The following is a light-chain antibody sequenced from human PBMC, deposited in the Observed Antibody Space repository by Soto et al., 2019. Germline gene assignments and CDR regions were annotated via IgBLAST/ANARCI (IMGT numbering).Light chain of an antibody. CDR1: SGSIASNY. CDR3: QSYDSSNVI. Sequence: NFMLTQPHSVSESPGKTVTISCTRSSGSIASNYVQWYQQSPGSAPSTVIYEDNQRPSGVPDRFSGSIDSSSNSASLTISGRKTEDEADYHCQSYDSSNVIFGGGTKLTVL. J-gene: IGLJ2*01. V-gene: IGLV6-57*04. CDR2: EDN.